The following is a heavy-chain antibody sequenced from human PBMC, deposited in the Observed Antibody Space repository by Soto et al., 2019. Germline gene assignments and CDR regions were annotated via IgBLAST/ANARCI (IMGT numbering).Heavy chain of an antibody. J-gene: IGHJ5*02. CDR1: GFTFNSYG. Sequence: PGGSPRLSCATSGFTFNSYGMNWVRQAPGKGLEWVSGISGSDGYTYYADSVKGRFTISRDNSKNTLYLQMNRLRADDTAVYYCARDAISMVRGTNNWFDPWGQGTLVSVSS. CDR2: ISGSDGYT. V-gene: IGHV3-23*01. CDR3: ARDAISMVRGTNNWFDP. D-gene: IGHD3-10*01.